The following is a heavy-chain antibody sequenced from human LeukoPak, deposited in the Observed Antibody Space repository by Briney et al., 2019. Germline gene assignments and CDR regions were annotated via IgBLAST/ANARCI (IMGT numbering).Heavy chain of an antibody. J-gene: IGHJ4*02. V-gene: IGHV1-2*06. CDR2: INPNSGGT. CDR3: ARPSGLYSGWYGNFDY. D-gene: IGHD6-19*01. Sequence: ASVKVSCKASGYTFTGYYMHWVRQAPGQGLEWMGRINPNSGGTNYARKFQGRVTMTRDTSISTAYVELSRLRSDDTAVYYCARPSGLYSGWYGNFDYWGQGTLVTVSS. CDR1: GYTFTGYY.